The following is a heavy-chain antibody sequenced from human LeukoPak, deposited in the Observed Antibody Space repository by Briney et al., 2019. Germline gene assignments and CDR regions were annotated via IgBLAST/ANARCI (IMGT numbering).Heavy chain of an antibody. D-gene: IGHD6-19*01. CDR2: ISNDGTNK. Sequence: GGSLRPSCAASGFTFSSYTMHWVRQAPGKGLEWVAGISNDGTNKHYADSVKGRFTISRDNSKNTLYLQMNSLRVEDTAVYYCARDRDSSGRDCWGQGTLVTVSS. V-gene: IGHV3-30-3*01. CDR3: ARDRDSSGRDC. J-gene: IGHJ4*02. CDR1: GFTFSSYT.